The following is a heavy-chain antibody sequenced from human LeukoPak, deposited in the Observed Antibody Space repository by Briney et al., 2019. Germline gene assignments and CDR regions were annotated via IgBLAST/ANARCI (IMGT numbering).Heavy chain of an antibody. CDR3: ARGGHIQDYFDY. Sequence: GGSLRLSCAASGFTFSSYAMHWVRQAPGKGLEWVAVISYDGSNKYYADSVKGRFTISRDNSKNTLYLQMNSLRAEDTAVYYCARGGHIQDYFDYWGQGTLVTVSS. CDR1: GFTFSSYA. D-gene: IGHD2-21*01. CDR2: ISYDGSNK. J-gene: IGHJ4*02. V-gene: IGHV3-30*04.